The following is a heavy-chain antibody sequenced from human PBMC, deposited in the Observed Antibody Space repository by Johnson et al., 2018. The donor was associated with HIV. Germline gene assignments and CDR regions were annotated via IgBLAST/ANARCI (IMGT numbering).Heavy chain of an antibody. CDR1: GFTFNAYY. CDR2: ISSSGSVS. J-gene: IGHJ3*02. V-gene: IGHV3-11*01. CDR3: TTDRTMIVGANRDDAFDI. D-gene: IGHD1-26*01. Sequence: VQLVESGGGLVKHGGSLRLSCTASGFTFNAYYMTWVRQAPGEGLEWVSYISSSGSVSYYADSVKGRFTMSRDNDKNSMYLQMNSLKTDDTDVYYCTTDRTMIVGANRDDAFDILGQGTMVTVSS.